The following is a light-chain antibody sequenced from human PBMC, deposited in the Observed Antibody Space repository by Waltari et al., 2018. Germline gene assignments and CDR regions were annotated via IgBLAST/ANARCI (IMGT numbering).Light chain of an antibody. CDR3: QKYGTLPAT. J-gene: IGKJ1*01. CDR1: QSVTRT. Sequence: SPGTLSLSPGERATLSCRASQSVTRTLAWYQQKPGQAPRLLIYDTSTRATGIPDRFRGSGFGTDFSLTISRLEPEDFAVYYCQKYGTLPATFGQGTKVEIK. V-gene: IGKV3-20*01. CDR2: DTS.